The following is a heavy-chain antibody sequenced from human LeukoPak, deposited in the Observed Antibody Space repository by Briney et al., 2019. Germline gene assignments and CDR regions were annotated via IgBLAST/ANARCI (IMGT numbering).Heavy chain of an antibody. CDR1: GYTFTSYG. CDR2: ISAYSGNT. CDR3: ARASGYSSGWYQGRNWFDP. D-gene: IGHD6-19*01. J-gene: IGHJ5*02. Sequence: RASVKVSCKASGYTFTSYGISWVRQAPGQGLEWMGWISAYSGNTNYAQKLQGRVTMTADTSTSTAYMELRSLRSDDTAVYYCARASGYSSGWYQGRNWFDPWGQGTLVTVSS. V-gene: IGHV1-18*01.